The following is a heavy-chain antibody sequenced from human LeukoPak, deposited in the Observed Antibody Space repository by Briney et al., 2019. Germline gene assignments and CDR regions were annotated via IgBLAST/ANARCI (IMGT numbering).Heavy chain of an antibody. J-gene: IGHJ4*02. CDR3: ARGGSADHITEGFDQ. V-gene: IGHV3-53*01. CDR2: VYSGPGGST. Sequence: GGSLRLSCEASGLRISDYYMSWVRQAPGKGLEWVSVVYSGPGGSTYYAESVKGRFTISRDSSTNPLFLQMVRLSAEDTAVYYSARGGSADHITEGFDQWGQGTLVTVSS. CDR1: GLRISDYY. D-gene: IGHD1-14*01.